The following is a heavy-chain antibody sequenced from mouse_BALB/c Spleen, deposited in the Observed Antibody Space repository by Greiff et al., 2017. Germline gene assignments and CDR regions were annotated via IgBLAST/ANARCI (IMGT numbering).Heavy chain of an antibody. Sequence: EVQVVESGGGLVQPGGSLKLSCAASGFTFSSYGMSWVRQTPDKRLELVATINSNGGSTYYPDSVKGRFTISRDNAKNTLYLQMSSLKSEDTAMYYCAREEGYYGNSLFAYWGQGTLVTVSA. J-gene: IGHJ3*01. CDR1: GFTFSSYG. CDR2: INSNGGST. V-gene: IGHV5-6-3*01. D-gene: IGHD1-1*01. CDR3: AREEGYYGNSLFAY.